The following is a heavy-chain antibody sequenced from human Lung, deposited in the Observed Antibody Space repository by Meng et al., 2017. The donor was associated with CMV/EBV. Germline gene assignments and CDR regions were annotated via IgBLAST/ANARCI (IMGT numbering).Heavy chain of an antibody. CDR3: AKDPEWCDP. J-gene: IGHJ5*02. CDR1: GFTFSSYG. CDR2: IRYDGSNK. D-gene: IGHD1-14*01. Sequence: GESXKISCAASGFTFSSYGMHWVRQAPGKGLEWVAFIRYDGSNKYYADSVKGRFTISRDNSKNTLYLQMNSLRAEDTAVYYCAKDPEWCDPWGQGTLVTVSS. V-gene: IGHV3-30*02.